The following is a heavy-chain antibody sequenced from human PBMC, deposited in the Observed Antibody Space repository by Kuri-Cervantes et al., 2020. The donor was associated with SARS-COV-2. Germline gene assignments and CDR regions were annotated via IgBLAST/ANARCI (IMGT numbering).Heavy chain of an antibody. CDR1: GGSISSSYY. CDR2: IYYSGST. V-gene: IGHV4-61*01. Sequence: GSLRLSCAVSGGSISSSYYWSWIRQPPGKGLEWIGYIYYSGSTNYNPSLKSRVTISVDTSKNQFSLKLSSVTAADTAVYYCARGTPPHHWGQGTLVTVSS. D-gene: IGHD1-1*01. CDR3: ARGTPPHH. J-gene: IGHJ5*02.